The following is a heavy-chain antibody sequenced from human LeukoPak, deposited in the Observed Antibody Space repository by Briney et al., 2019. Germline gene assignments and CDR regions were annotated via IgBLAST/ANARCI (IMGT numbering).Heavy chain of an antibody. CDR2: IRYDGSNK. CDR1: GFIFSNNR. V-gene: IGHV3-30*02. CDR3: AKDPRSSYYDSSGYCDY. D-gene: IGHD3-22*01. J-gene: IGHJ4*02. Sequence: GGSLRLSCAATGFIFSNNRMHWVRQAPGKGLDWVAFIRYDGSNKYYADSVKGRFTISRDNSKNTLYLQMNSLRAEDSAVYYCAKDPRSSYYDSSGYCDYWGQGTLVTVSS.